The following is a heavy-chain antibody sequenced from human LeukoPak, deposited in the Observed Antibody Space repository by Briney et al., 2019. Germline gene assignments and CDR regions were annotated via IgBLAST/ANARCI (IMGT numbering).Heavy chain of an antibody. Sequence: GGSLRLSCTASGFTFGDYAMSWVRQARGKGLEWVGFIRSKAYGGTTEYAASVKGRFTISRDDSKSIAYLQMNSLKTEDTAVYYCTRGKYYYDSSGYYSHFDYWGQGTLVTVSS. V-gene: IGHV3-49*04. CDR2: IRSKAYGGTT. CDR1: GFTFGDYA. CDR3: TRGKYYYDSSGYYSHFDY. J-gene: IGHJ4*02. D-gene: IGHD3-22*01.